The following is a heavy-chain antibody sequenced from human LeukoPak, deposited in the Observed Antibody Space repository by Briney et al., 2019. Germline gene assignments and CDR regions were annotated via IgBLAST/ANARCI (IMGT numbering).Heavy chain of an antibody. Sequence: ASVKVSCKASGGTFSSYAISWVRQAPGQGLEWMGRIIPILGIANYAQKFQGRVTITADKSTSTAYMELSSLRSEDTAVYYRAIAVAGVYFDYWGQGTLVTVSS. CDR2: IIPILGIA. D-gene: IGHD6-19*01. J-gene: IGHJ4*02. CDR3: AIAVAGVYFDY. V-gene: IGHV1-69*04. CDR1: GGTFSSYA.